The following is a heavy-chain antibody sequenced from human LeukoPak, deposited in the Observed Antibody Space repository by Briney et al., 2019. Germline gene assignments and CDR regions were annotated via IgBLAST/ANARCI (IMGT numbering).Heavy chain of an antibody. CDR3: ARGQGCSGGSCYHNYYGMDV. CDR2: LNPNSGGT. CDR1: GYTFTGYY. Sequence: GASVKVSCKASGYTFTGYYMHWVRQAPGQGLEWMGWLNPNSGGTNYAQKFQGWVTMTRDTSISTAYMELSRLRSDDTAVYYCARGQGCSGGSCYHNYYGMDVWGQGTTVTVSS. V-gene: IGHV1-2*04. D-gene: IGHD2-15*01. J-gene: IGHJ6*02.